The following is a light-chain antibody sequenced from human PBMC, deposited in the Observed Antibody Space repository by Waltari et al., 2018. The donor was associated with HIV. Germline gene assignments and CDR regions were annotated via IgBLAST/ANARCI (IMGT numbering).Light chain of an antibody. V-gene: IGLV2-14*03. CDR1: SSDIGAYNH. CDR2: DVT. CDR3: SSYTASNTLWV. Sequence: QSALTQPASVSGSRGQSITMSCTGTSSDIGAYNHVSLFQQRPGKAPKLIIYDVTDRPSGVSKRFSGSKSGITSSLTISGLQADDEGDYYCSSYTASNTLWVFGGGTKLTVL. J-gene: IGLJ3*02.